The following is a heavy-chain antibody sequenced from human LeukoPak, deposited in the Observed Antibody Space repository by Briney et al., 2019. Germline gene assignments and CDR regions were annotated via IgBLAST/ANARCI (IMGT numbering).Heavy chain of an antibody. CDR2: INHSGST. CDR3: ARGYILRRYAAGTYYFDY. CDR1: GGSFSGYY. J-gene: IGHJ4*02. V-gene: IGHV4-34*01. D-gene: IGHD1-14*01. Sequence: SETLSLTCAVYGGSFSGYYWSWIRQPPGKGLEWIGEINHSGSTNYNPSLKSRVTISVDTSKNQFSLKLSSVTAADTAVYYCARGYILRRYAAGTYYFDYWGQGTLVTVSS.